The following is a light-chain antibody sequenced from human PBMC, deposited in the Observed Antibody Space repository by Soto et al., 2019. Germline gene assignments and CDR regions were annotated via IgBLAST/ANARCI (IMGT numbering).Light chain of an antibody. CDR3: QQYGSSGT. CDR2: GAS. CDR1: QRLINNY. J-gene: IGKJ1*01. V-gene: IGKV3-20*01. Sequence: EIVLTQSPGTLSLSPGERATLSCRASQRLINNYLAWYQHNPGQAPRLLFYGASSRAAGIPDRFSGSGSGTDFTLTISRLEPEDFAVYYCQQYGSSGTFGQGTKVDIK.